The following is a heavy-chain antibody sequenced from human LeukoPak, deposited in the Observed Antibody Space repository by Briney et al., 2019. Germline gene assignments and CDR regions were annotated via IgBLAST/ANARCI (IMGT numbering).Heavy chain of an antibody. D-gene: IGHD2-2*02. CDR1: GSSFPNYW. Sequence: GESPQISCKGSGSSFPNYWIGWVRPLPGKGVEGMGIIYPGDSHTRYSPSFQDQVTISVDKSISTAYLQWSSLKASDTAMYYCARGPYAYTSSATLGSYNWFDPWGQGSLVTVSS. CDR3: ARGPYAYTSSATLGSYNWFDP. J-gene: IGHJ5*02. CDR2: IYPGDSHT. V-gene: IGHV5-51*01.